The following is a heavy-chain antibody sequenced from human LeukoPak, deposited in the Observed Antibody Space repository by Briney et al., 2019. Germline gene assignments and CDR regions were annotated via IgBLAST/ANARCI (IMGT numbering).Heavy chain of an antibody. D-gene: IGHD6-19*01. CDR3: ARGHSSGWYLDY. J-gene: IGHJ4*02. CDR2: MNPNSGNT. CDR1: GYTFTSYD. Sequence: ASVKVSCKASGYTFTSYDINWVRQATGQGLEWMGWMNPNSGNTGYAQKFQGRVTITRNTSISTAYMELSSLRSEDTAVYYCARGHSSGWYLDYWGQGTLVTVSS. V-gene: IGHV1-8*03.